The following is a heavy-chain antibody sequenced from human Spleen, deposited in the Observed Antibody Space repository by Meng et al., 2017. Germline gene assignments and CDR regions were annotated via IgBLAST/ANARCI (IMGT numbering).Heavy chain of an antibody. CDR2: IWYDGSNI. D-gene: IGHD6-19*01. CDR3: ARDIARESAVAASY. Sequence: GESLKISCVASGFTFSAYAMHRVRQASDKGLEWVAVIWYDGSNIYYRDSVKGRFIISRDSSKNTLFLEMYDLRVEDTAMYYCARDIARESAVAASYWGQGTLVTVSS. J-gene: IGHJ4*02. CDR1: GFTFSAYA. V-gene: IGHV3-33*01.